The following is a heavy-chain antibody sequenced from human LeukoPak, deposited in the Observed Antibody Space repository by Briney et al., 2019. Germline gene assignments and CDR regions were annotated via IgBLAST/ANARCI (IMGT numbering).Heavy chain of an antibody. J-gene: IGHJ5*02. D-gene: IGHD1-14*01. CDR2: IFPLDSDT. V-gene: IGHV5-51*01. CDR1: GYKFIDYW. Sequence: GESLKISCKGSGYKFIDYWIVWLRRMPGRGLDLMGIIFPLDSDTRYSPSFQGQVTISADKSISNAYLQWSSLEASDRAIYYCARYNARSFQGNCFDPWGQGTMVTVSS. CDR3: ARYNARSFQGNCFDP.